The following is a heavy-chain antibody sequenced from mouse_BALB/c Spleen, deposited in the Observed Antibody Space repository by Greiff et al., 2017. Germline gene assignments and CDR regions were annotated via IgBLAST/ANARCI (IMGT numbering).Heavy chain of an antibody. J-gene: IGHJ4*01. V-gene: IGHV1S56*01. CDR1: GYTFTSYY. Sequence: QVQLQQSGPELVKPGASVRISCKASGYTFTSYYIHWVKQRPGQGLEWIGWIYPGNVNTKYNEKFKGKATLTADKSSSTAYMQLSSLTSEDSAVYVCARVYYGNYDAMDYWGQGTSVTVSS. CDR2: IYPGNVNT. CDR3: ARVYYGNYDAMDY. D-gene: IGHD2-1*01.